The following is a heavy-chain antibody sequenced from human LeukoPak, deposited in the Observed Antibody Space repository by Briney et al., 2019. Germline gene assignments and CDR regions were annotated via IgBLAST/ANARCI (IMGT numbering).Heavy chain of an antibody. D-gene: IGHD3/OR15-3a*01. Sequence: SETLSLTCTVSGYSISSYYWSWIRQPPGKGLEWIGYIYYSGSTNYNPSLKSRVTISVDTSKNQFSLKLSSVTAADTAVYYCARSTFWTANWRFDPWGQGTLVTVSS. CDR3: ARSTFWTANWRFDP. V-gene: IGHV4-59*08. CDR2: IYYSGST. J-gene: IGHJ5*02. CDR1: GYSISSYY.